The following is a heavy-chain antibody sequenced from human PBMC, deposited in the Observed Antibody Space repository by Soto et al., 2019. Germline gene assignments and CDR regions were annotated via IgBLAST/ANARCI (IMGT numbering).Heavy chain of an antibody. V-gene: IGHV3-48*02. D-gene: IGHD3-16*01. J-gene: IGHJ4*02. Sequence: GGSLRLSCAASGFNFSDYSMNWVRQAPGKGLEWVSYISSSTGTIYYTESVRGRFTISRDNAKNSLYLQMNSLRDEDTAVYYCERDKRAGPATFRANWGQGTLVTVSS. CDR2: ISSSTGTI. CDR3: ERDKRAGPATFRAN. CDR1: GFNFSDYS.